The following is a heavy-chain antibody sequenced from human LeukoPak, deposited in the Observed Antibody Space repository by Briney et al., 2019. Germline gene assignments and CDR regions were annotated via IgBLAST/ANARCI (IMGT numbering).Heavy chain of an antibody. CDR2: INSDGSST. V-gene: IGHV3-74*01. J-gene: IGHJ4*02. CDR3: ARESSVGAHKAFDY. D-gene: IGHD1-26*01. CDR1: GFTFSSYW. Sequence: GSLRLSCXASGFTFSSYWMHWVRQASGQGLVWVPRINSDGSSTSYADSVKGRFTISRDNAKNTLYLQMNSLRAEDTAVSYCARESSVGAHKAFDYWGQGTLVTVSS.